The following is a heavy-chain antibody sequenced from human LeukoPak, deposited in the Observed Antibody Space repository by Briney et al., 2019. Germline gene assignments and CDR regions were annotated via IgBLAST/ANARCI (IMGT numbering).Heavy chain of an antibody. D-gene: IGHD2-21*02. J-gene: IGHJ3*02. CDR2: IYTSGST. V-gene: IGHV4-4*07. CDR3: ARESVEAYCGGDCYSGAFDI. CDR1: GGSISSYS. Sequence: SETLSLTCTVSGGSISSYSWRWIRQPPGKGLEWIGRIYTSGSTNYNPSLKSRVTMSVDTSKNHFSLKVSSVTAADTAVYYCARESVEAYCGGDCYSGAFDIWGQGTMVTVSS.